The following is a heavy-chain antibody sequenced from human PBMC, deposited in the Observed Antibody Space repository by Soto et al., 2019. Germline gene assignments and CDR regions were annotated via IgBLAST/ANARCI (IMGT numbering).Heavy chain of an antibody. Sequence: ASVKVSCKVSGYTLTELSMHWVRQAPGKGLEWMGGFDPEDGETIYAQKFQGRVTMTGDTSTDTAYMELSSLRSEDTAVYYCATARVVTQWELQVIDYWGQGTLVTVSS. J-gene: IGHJ4*02. CDR1: GYTLTELS. D-gene: IGHD1-26*01. V-gene: IGHV1-24*01. CDR3: ATARVVTQWELQVIDY. CDR2: FDPEDGET.